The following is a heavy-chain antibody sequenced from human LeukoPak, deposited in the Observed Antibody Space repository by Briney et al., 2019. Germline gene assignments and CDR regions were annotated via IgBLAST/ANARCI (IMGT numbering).Heavy chain of an antibody. Sequence: SETLSLTCTVSDGSISSYYWGWIRQPPGKGLEWIGYIYYSGSTNYNPSVKSRVTISVDTSKNQFSLKLSSVTAADTAVYYCARRLGVMNPFDYWGQGTLVTVSS. D-gene: IGHD3-22*01. V-gene: IGHV4-59*08. CDR1: DGSISSYY. CDR3: ARRLGVMNPFDY. J-gene: IGHJ4*02. CDR2: IYYSGST.